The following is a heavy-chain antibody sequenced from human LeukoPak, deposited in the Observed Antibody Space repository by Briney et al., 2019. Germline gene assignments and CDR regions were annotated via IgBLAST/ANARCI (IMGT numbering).Heavy chain of an antibody. V-gene: IGHV4-39*01. CDR3: ARLHYGGNYGYYYYYMDV. CDR2: IYYSGST. J-gene: IGHJ6*03. CDR1: GGSISSYY. D-gene: IGHD4-23*01. Sequence: SETLSLTCTVSGGSISSYYWGWIRQPPGKGLEWIGSIYYSGSTYYNPSLKSRVTISVDTSKNQFSLKLSSVTAADTAVYYCARLHYGGNYGYYYYYMDVWGKGTTVTVSS.